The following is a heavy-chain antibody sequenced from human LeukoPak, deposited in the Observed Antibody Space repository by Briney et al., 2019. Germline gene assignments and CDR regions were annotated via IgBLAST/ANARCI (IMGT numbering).Heavy chain of an antibody. D-gene: IGHD3-22*01. Sequence: SWXGXPXGXGREGIGRIYTSGSTNYNPSLRSRGTMSVDTSKNRCSLKLRSVTAADTPVYYCATRVPPYDYYDSSGYPLEAFDIWGQGTLVTVSS. V-gene: IGHV4-4*07. J-gene: IGHJ3*02. CDR3: ATRVPPYDYYDSSGYPLEAFDI. CDR2: IYTSGST.